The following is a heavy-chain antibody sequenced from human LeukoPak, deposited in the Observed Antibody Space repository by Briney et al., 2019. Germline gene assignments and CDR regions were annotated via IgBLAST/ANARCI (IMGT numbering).Heavy chain of an antibody. CDR1: EDSVSSNSAA. CDR3: AREITRAWRSAVHNWFDP. D-gene: IGHD2-2*01. CDR2: TYYRSKWYN. V-gene: IGHV6-1*01. J-gene: IGHJ5*02. Sequence: SQTLSLTCAISEDSVSSNSAAWNWIRQSPSRGLEWLGRTYYRSKWYNDYGVSVKSRISINPDTSKNQFSLQLNSVTPEDTAVYYCAREITRAWRSAVHNWFDPWGQGTLVTVSS.